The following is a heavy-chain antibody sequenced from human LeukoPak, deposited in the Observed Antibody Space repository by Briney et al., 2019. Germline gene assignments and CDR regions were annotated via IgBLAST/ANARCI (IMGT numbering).Heavy chain of an antibody. V-gene: IGHV4-59*01. CDR3: ARDAEMATPYYYVMDV. Sequence: SETLSLTCTVSGGSISTSYLSWIRQPPGKGLEWLGYMYYTGSTNYNPSLKSRATISVDTSKNQFSLKLSSVTAADTAVYYCARDAEMATPYYYVMDVWGQGTTVTVSS. D-gene: IGHD5-24*01. CDR2: MYYTGST. J-gene: IGHJ6*02. CDR1: GGSISTSY.